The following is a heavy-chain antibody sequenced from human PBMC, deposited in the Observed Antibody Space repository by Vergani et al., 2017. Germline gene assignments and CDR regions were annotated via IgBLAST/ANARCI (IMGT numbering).Heavy chain of an antibody. Sequence: QVQLVQSGAEVKKPGASVKVSCKASGYTFTSYAMNWVRQAPGQGLEWMGWINTNTGNPTYAQGFTGRFVFSLDTSVSTAYLQISSLKAEDTAVYYCARDPGYYYDSSGYYPSGYFQHWGQGTLVTVSS. CDR1: GYTFTSYA. V-gene: IGHV7-4-1*02. CDR3: ARDPGYYYDSSGYYPSGYFQH. J-gene: IGHJ1*01. D-gene: IGHD3-22*01. CDR2: INTNTGNP.